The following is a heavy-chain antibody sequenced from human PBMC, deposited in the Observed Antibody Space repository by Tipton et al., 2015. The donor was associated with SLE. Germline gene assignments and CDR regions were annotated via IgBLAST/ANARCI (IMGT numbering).Heavy chain of an antibody. CDR2: IWYDGSNK. V-gene: IGHV3-33*03. D-gene: IGHD1/OR15-1a*01. Sequence: SLRLSCAASGFTFSTSAMHWVRQAPGKGLEWVAVIWYDGSNKFYADSVKGRFSISIDKSKKTLFLQMNSLRVDDTATYYCAKFEKTTDFYLDSWGQGTLVSVSS. CDR1: GFTFSTSA. J-gene: IGHJ4*02. CDR3: AKFEKTTDFYLDS.